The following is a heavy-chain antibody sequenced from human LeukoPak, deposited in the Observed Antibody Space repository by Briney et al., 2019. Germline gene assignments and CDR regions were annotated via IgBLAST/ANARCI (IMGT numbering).Heavy chain of an antibody. V-gene: IGHV4-59*01. CDR3: ARRGYSYGHGLFDY. D-gene: IGHD5-18*01. CDR1: GGSISSYY. Sequence: SETLSLTCTVSGGSISSYYWSWIRQPPGKGLEWIGYIYYSGSTNYNPSLKSRVTISVDTSKNQFSLKLSSVTAADTAVYYCARRGYSYGHGLFDYWGQGTLVTVSS. J-gene: IGHJ4*02. CDR2: IYYSGST.